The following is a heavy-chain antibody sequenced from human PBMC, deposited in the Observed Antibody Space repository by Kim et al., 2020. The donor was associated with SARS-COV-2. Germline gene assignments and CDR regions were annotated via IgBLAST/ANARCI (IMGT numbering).Heavy chain of an antibody. CDR3: ARESGDGYNFDY. V-gene: IGHV5-51*01. Sequence: GESLKISCKASGYSFTNFWIGGVRQMPGKGLEWMGIIFSGGSDTRYSPSFQGQVTFSADKSINTAYLQWTSLRASDTAMYYCARESGDGYNFDYWGQGTLVTVSS. CDR1: GYSFTNFW. CDR2: IFSGGSDT. J-gene: IGHJ4*02. D-gene: IGHD5-12*01.